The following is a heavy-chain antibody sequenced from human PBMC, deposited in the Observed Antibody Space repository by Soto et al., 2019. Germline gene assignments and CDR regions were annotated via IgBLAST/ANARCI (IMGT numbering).Heavy chain of an antibody. CDR3: AKGDLLWDPFDL. Sequence: GGSLRLSCAASGLPFSNYAITWVRQAPGKGLEWVSIISASGYSAYYGGAVKGRFTTSRDNSRSTLYLQMNGLRAEDRAVYYCAKGDLLWDPFDLWGQGTLVTVSS. CDR2: ISASGYSA. V-gene: IGHV3-23*01. CDR1: GLPFSNYA. J-gene: IGHJ4*02. D-gene: IGHD3-16*01.